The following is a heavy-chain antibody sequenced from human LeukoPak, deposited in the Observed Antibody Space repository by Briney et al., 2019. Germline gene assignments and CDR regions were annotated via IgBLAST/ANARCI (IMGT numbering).Heavy chain of an antibody. CDR3: VRVSYYDSSGNRGAFDY. CDR1: GCSISSSSYH. V-gene: IGHV4-39*02. D-gene: IGHD3-22*01. J-gene: IGHJ4*02. CDR2: IYYSGST. Sequence: SETLSLTCTVSGCSISSSSYHWVWIRQPPGKGLEWIGSIYYSGSTYYNPSLKSRVTISVDTSNNQFFLKLSSVTAADTAVYYCVRVSYYDSSGNRGAFDYWGQGTLVSVSS.